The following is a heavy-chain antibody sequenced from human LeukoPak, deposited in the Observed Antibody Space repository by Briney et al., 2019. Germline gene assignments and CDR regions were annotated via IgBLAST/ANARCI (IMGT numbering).Heavy chain of an antibody. CDR3: TRADYYDSSGYYFAPSSGWIEPDY. CDR2: IRSKAYGGTT. D-gene: IGHD3-22*01. V-gene: IGHV3-49*04. Sequence: GRSLRLSCTASGFTFGDYAMSWVRQAPGKGLEWVGFIRSKAYGGTTEYAASVKGRFTISRDDSKSIAYLQMNSLKTKDTAVYYCTRADYYDSSGYYFAPSSGWIEPDYWGQGTLVTVSS. CDR1: GFTFGDYA. J-gene: IGHJ4*02.